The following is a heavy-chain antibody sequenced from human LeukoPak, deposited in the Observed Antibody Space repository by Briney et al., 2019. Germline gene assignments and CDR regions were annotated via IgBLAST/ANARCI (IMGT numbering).Heavy chain of an antibody. CDR3: ANGRAAAGITPYYYGMDV. CDR2: INHRGST. Sequence: SETLSLTCAVYGGSFSGYYWSWIRQPPGKGLEWIGEINHRGSTNYNPSLKSRVTISVDTSKNQFSLKLSSVTAADTAVYYCANGRAAAGITPYYYGMDVWGQGTTVTVSS. CDR1: GGSFSGYY. D-gene: IGHD6-13*01. V-gene: IGHV4-34*01. J-gene: IGHJ6*02.